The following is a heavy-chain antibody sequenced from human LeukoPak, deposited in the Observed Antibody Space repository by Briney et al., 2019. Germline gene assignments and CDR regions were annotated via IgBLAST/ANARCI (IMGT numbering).Heavy chain of an antibody. CDR3: ALARSEYHYGMDV. J-gene: IGHJ6*02. Sequence: SQTLSLTCAISGDSVSSISVAWNWIRQSPSRGLEWLGRTYYRSKWYYEYAVSVKGRININPDPSKNQFSLQLNSVTPEHTAVYYCALARSEYHYGMDVWGQGTTVTVSS. CDR1: GDSVSSISVA. V-gene: IGHV6-1*01. CDR2: TYYRSKWYY.